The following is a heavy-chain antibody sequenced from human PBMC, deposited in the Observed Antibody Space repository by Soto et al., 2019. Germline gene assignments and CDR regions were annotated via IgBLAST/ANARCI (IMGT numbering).Heavy chain of an antibody. J-gene: IGHJ6*02. Sequence: GGSLRLSCAASGFTFSSYGMHWVRQAPGKGLEWVAVISYDGSNKYYADSVKGRFTISRDNSKNTLYLQMNSPRAEDTAVYYWAKDSHTAMDNYYYYGMDVWGQRTTVTVSS. CDR2: ISYDGSNK. CDR1: GFTFSSYG. V-gene: IGHV3-30*18. CDR3: AKDSHTAMDNYYYYGMDV. D-gene: IGHD5-18*01.